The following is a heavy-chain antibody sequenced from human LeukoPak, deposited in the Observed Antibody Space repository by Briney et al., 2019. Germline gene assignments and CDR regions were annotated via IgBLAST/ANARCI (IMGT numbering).Heavy chain of an antibody. J-gene: IGHJ4*02. D-gene: IGHD6-13*01. CDR2: ISGSGGST. V-gene: IGHV3-23*01. CDR1: GFTFSSYG. Sequence: PGGTLRLSCAASGFTFSSYGMSWVRQAPGKELEWVSAISGSGGSTYYADSVKGRFTISRDNSKNSLYLQMNSLRAEDTAVYYCARDLMGIAYRGAFYYWGQGTLVTVSS. CDR3: ARDLMGIAYRGAFYY.